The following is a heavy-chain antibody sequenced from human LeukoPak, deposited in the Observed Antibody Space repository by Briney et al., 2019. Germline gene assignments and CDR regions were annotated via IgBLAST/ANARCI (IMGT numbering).Heavy chain of an antibody. V-gene: IGHV1-69*05. Sequence: SVKVSCKASGGTFSSYAISWVRQAPGQGLEWMGRIIPIFGTANYAQKFQGRVTITTDESTSTAYMELSSLRSEDTAVYYCAGEGQTAGTPFDYWGQGTLVTVSS. J-gene: IGHJ4*02. CDR2: IIPIFGTA. D-gene: IGHD6-13*01. CDR3: AGEGQTAGTPFDY. CDR1: GGTFSSYA.